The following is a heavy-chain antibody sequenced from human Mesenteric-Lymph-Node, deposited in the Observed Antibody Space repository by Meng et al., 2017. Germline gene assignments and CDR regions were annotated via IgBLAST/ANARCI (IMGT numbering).Heavy chain of an antibody. V-gene: IGHV4-4*02. CDR3: GRDQGRELINH. J-gene: IGHJ4*02. Sequence: QGQLQESGPGCVKTSGHPSPPVTVSGASIRMDIWWSWVRPPPGKGREWIGEVDHRGDTNYNPSLKSRVDISVDKSKNQFYLSLFSVTAADTAVYYCGRDQGRELINHWGQGTLVTVSS. CDR2: VDHRGDT. CDR1: GASIRMDIW. D-gene: IGHD1-7*01.